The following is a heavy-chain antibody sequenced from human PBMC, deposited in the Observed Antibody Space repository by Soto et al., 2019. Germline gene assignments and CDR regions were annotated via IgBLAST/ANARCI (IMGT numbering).Heavy chain of an antibody. CDR1: GFTFSSYA. CDR2: ISGSGGST. Sequence: PGGSLRLSCAASGFTFSSYAMGWVRQAPGKGLEWVSAISGSGGSTYYADSVKGRFTISRDNSKNTLFLQMNSLRAEDTAIYYCAKGPSSSLDYWGQGTLVTVSS. V-gene: IGHV3-23*01. J-gene: IGHJ4*02. CDR3: AKGPSSSLDY.